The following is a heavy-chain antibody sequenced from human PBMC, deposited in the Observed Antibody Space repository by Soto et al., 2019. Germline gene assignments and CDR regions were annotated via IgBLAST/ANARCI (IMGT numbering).Heavy chain of an antibody. CDR2: IYYSGST. CDR1: GGSISSGGYY. D-gene: IGHD5-12*01. V-gene: IGHV4-31*03. Sequence: SETLSLTCTVSGGSISSGGYYWSWIRQHPGKGLEWIGHIYYSGSTYYNPSLKSRVTISVDTSKNQFSLKLSSVTAADTAVYYCARAFGYSGYHYGNNWFDPWGQGSLVTVSS. CDR3: ARAFGYSGYHYGNNWFDP. J-gene: IGHJ5*02.